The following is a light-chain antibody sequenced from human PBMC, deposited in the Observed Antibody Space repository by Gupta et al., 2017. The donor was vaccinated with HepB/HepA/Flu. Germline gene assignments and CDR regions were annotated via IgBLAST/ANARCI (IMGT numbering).Light chain of an antibody. CDR1: QSVLYSYNNKNY. V-gene: IGKV4-1*01. Sequence: VLPKSPYSLAVSLGARATINCKSSQSVLYSYNNKNYLAFYQQKTGQPTKLRIFCAATLDYVGPDGGIGGRSGPDGFPTKSSLEAEEVAGAYYLKQCRNLQTFGQGTKVEIK. CDR3: LKQCRNLQT. J-gene: IGKJ1*01. CDR2: CAA.